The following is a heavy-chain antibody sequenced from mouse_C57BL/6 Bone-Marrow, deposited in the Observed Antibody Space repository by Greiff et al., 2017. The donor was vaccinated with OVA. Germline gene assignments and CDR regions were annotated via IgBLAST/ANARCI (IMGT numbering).Heavy chain of an antibody. D-gene: IGHD2-5*01. V-gene: IGHV1-26*01. CDR3: ARRSNYVDFDY. J-gene: IGHJ2*01. CDR2: INPNNGGT. CDR1: GYTFTDYY. Sequence: EVQLQQSGPELVKPGASVKISCKASGYTFTDYYMHWVKQSHGKSLEWIGDINPNNGGTSYNQKFKGKATLTVDKSSSTAYMELRSLTSEDSAVYYCARRSNYVDFDYWGQGTTLTVSS.